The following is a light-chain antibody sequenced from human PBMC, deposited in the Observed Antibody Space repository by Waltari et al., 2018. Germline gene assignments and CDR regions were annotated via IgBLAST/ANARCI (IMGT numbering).Light chain of an antibody. Sequence: SWFLHHPGKAPKLMIHEVNKRPSGVSSRFSGSKSGNTASLTISGLQAEDEAIYYCNSYTSGRTWVFGGGTRLTVL. CDR2: EVN. J-gene: IGLJ3*02. V-gene: IGLV2-14*01. CDR3: NSYTSGRTWV.